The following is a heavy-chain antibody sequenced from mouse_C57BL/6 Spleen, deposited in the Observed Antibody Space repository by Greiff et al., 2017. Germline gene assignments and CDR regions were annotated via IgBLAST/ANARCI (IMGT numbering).Heavy chain of an antibody. CDR2: IYPGDGDT. CDR3: ARDYYDYQGGFAY. CDR1: GYAFSSYW. V-gene: IGHV1-80*01. Sequence: VKLQESGAELVKPGASVKISCKASGYAFSSYWMNWVKQRPGKGLEWIGQIYPGDGDTNYNGKFKGKATLTADKSSSTAYMQLSSLTSEDSAVYFCARDYYDYQGGFAYWGQGTLVTVSA. D-gene: IGHD2-4*01. J-gene: IGHJ3*01.